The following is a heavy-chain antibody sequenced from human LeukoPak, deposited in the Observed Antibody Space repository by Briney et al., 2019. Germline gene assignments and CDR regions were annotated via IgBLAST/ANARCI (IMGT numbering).Heavy chain of an antibody. D-gene: IGHD2-2*01. CDR2: ISAYNGST. CDR1: GYTFTSYG. V-gene: IGHV1-18*01. Sequence: ASVKVSCKASGYTFTSYGISWVRQAPGQGLEWMGWISAYNGSTNYAQKLQGRVTMTTDTSTSTAYMELRSLRSDDTAVYYCARGGYGCSSTSCYWGAYYYYGMDVWGQGTTVTVSS. J-gene: IGHJ6*02. CDR3: ARGGYGCSSTSCYWGAYYYYGMDV.